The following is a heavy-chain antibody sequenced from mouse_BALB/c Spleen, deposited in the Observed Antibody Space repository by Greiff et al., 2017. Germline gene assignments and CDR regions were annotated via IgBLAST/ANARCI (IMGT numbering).Heavy chain of an antibody. CDR3: ARQAYYYGRGDIDV. V-gene: IGHV5-12-2*01. J-gene: IGHJ1*01. CDR2: ISNGGGST. Sequence: EVKLVESGGGLVQPGGSLKLSCAASGFTFSSYTMSWVRQTPEKRLEWVAYISNGGGSTYYPDTVKGRFTISRDNAKNTLYLQMSSLKSEDTAMYYCARQAYYYGRGDIDVWGAGTTVTVSS. CDR1: GFTFSSYT. D-gene: IGHD1-1*01.